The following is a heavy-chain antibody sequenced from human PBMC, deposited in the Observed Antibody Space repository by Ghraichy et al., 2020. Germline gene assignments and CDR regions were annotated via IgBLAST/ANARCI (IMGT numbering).Heavy chain of an antibody. CDR2: INHSGST. J-gene: IGHJ6*02. Sequence: SQTLSLTCAVYGGSFSGYYWSWIRQPPGKGLEWIGEINHSGSTNYNPSLKSRVTISVDTSKNQFSLKLSSVTAADTAVYYCARGAFTGIAAANHRPPYYYYYGMDVWGQGTTVTVSS. D-gene: IGHD6-13*01. CDR1: GGSFSGYY. CDR3: ARGAFTGIAAANHRPPYYYYYGMDV. V-gene: IGHV4-34*01.